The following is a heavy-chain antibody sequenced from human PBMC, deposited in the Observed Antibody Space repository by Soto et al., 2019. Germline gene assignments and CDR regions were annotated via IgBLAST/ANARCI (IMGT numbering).Heavy chain of an antibody. CDR3: ARQWQLVSPFDY. D-gene: IGHD6-13*01. CDR2: IDPSDSYT. J-gene: IGHJ4*02. V-gene: IGHV5-10-1*01. Sequence: PGEPLKISCKGSGYSFTSYWINWVRQMPGKGLEWMGRIDPSDSYTNYSPSFQGHVTISADKSISTAYLQWSSLKASDTAMYYCARQWQLVSPFDYWGQGTLVTVSS. CDR1: GYSFTSYW.